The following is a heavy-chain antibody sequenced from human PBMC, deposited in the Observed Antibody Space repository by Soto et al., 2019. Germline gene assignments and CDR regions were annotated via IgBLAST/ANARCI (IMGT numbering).Heavy chain of an antibody. V-gene: IGHV4-61*01. J-gene: IGHJ1*01. CDR2: QTGST. CDR3: GVYKAGSGGNGD. D-gene: IGHD6-19*01. Sequence: QVQVQESGPGLVKPSETLSLTCAVSGVSVTSGSHHFLWIRQPPGKGLEWIGQTGSTNYHPSLKSRSSISLDTSKNQFSLKLSSVTSADTAVYYCGVYKAGSGGNGDCGQGTLVTISS. CDR1: GVSVTSGSHH.